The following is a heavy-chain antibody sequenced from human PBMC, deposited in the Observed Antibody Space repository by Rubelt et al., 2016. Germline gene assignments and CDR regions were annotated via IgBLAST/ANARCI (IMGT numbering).Heavy chain of an antibody. J-gene: IGHJ4*02. CDR2: IDPSASYT. CDR1: GYTFTNHW. V-gene: IGHV5-10-1*01. D-gene: IGHD1-26*01. CDR3: ARRNSGTYSPVDY. Sequence: EVQLVQSGAEVKKPGESLKISCKGSGYTFTNHWISWVRQMPGKGLEWMGRIDPSASYTNYNPSLRGHVTISVDKSISTAYLQWSSLQASDTARYYCARRNSGTYSPVDYWGQGTMVTVSP.